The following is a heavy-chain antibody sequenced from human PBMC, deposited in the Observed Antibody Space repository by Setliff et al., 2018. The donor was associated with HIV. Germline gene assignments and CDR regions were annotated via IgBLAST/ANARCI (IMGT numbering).Heavy chain of an antibody. CDR3: ARGSLRGVLALGMDV. Sequence: GGSLRLSCAASGFMFNIFEMNWVRQAPGKGLEWVSYISSGSVNIFYADSVKGRFTISRDNAKNSLYLQMNSLRAEDTAIYYCARGSLRGVLALGMDVWGQGTTVTVSS. J-gene: IGHJ6*02. V-gene: IGHV3-48*03. D-gene: IGHD3-10*01. CDR2: ISSGSVNI. CDR1: GFMFNIFE.